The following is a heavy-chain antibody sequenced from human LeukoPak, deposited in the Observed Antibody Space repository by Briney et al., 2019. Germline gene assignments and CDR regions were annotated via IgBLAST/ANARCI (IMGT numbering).Heavy chain of an antibody. J-gene: IGHJ5*02. CDR3: AGVSYSSSSYLWFDP. V-gene: IGHV4-61*02. CDR1: GGSISSGSYY. D-gene: IGHD6-13*01. Sequence: PSQTLSLTCTVSGGSISSGSYYWSWIRQPAGKGLEWIGRIYTSGSTNYNPSLKSRVTISLDTSKNQFSLKLSSVTAADTAVYYCAGVSYSSSSYLWFDPWGQGTLVTVSS. CDR2: IYTSGST.